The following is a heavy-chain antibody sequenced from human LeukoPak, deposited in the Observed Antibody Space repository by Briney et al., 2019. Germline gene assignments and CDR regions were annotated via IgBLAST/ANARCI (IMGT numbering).Heavy chain of an antibody. Sequence: GRSLRLSCVASGFSLRGYAMHWVRQAPGKGGLAWVTMISYDGRDQYYADSVKGRFTISRDDSKNTLFLQMNSLRVEDTAMYHCARIGLGVSFGSGFDYWGQGTLVTVSS. CDR2: ISYDGRDQ. V-gene: IGHV3-30-3*01. CDR3: ARIGLGVSFGSGFDY. CDR1: GFSLRGYA. J-gene: IGHJ4*02. D-gene: IGHD3-10*01.